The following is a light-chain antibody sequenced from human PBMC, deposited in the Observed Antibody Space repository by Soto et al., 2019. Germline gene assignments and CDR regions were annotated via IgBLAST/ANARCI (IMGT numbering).Light chain of an antibody. CDR1: QSISSY. Sequence: DIQMTQSPSSLSASVGDRVTITGRASQSISSYLSWYQQKPGKAPNLFIYGASTLQSGVPSRFGGSGSGTDFTLTISSLQPEDFATYYCQKGYSTPPTFGGGTQVEIK. V-gene: IGKV1-39*01. CDR2: GAS. J-gene: IGKJ4*01. CDR3: QKGYSTPPT.